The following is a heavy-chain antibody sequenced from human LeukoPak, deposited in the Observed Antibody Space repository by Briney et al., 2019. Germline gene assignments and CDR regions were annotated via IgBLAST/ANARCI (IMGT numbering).Heavy chain of an antibody. V-gene: IGHV4-4*07. Sequence: SETLSLTCTVSGGSISSCYWSWIRQPAGKGLEWIGRIYTSGSTNYNPSLKSRVTMSVDTSKNQFSLKLSSVTAADTAVYYCARDPGDYYDSSGFFDYWGQGTLVTVSS. CDR2: IYTSGST. J-gene: IGHJ4*02. CDR1: GGSISSCY. D-gene: IGHD3-22*01. CDR3: ARDPGDYYDSSGFFDY.